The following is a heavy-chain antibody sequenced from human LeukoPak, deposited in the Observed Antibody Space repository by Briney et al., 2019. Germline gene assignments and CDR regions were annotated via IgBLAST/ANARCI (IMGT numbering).Heavy chain of an antibody. CDR1: GFTFSSYG. V-gene: IGHV3-33*06. D-gene: IGHD6-19*01. CDR2: IWYDGSNK. J-gene: IGHJ4*02. Sequence: GGSLRLSCAASGFTFSSYGMHWVRQAPGKGLEWVAVIWYDGSNKYYADSVEGRFTISRDNSKNTLYLQMNSLRAEDTAVYYCAKSGNIAVVIDYWGQGTLVTVSS. CDR3: AKSGNIAVVIDY.